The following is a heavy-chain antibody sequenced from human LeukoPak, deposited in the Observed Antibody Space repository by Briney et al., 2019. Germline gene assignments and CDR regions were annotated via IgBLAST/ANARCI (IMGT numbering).Heavy chain of an antibody. CDR1: GFTFSSFS. CDR3: ARAKTYSGSYNDAFDI. CDR2: ISSSSGYI. D-gene: IGHD1-26*01. V-gene: IGHV3-21*01. J-gene: IGHJ3*02. Sequence: PGGSLRLSCAASGFTFSSFSMNWVRQAPGKGLEWVSSISSSSGYIYFADSLEGRFTISRDNAENSLYLQMNSLRAEDTAVYFCARAKTYSGSYNDAFDIWGQGTMVTVSS.